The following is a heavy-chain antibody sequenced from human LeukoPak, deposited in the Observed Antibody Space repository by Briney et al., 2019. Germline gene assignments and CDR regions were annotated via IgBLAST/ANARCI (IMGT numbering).Heavy chain of an antibody. D-gene: IGHD6-19*01. CDR1: GFTFSSYA. CDR2: ISSSGTTI. J-gene: IGHJ4*02. CDR3: ARLTAVRAGY. V-gene: IGHV3-48*03. Sequence: GGSLRLSCAASGFTFSSYAMNWVRQAPGQGLEWVSYISSSGTTIYYADSVRGRFTISRDNAKNSLYLQMDSLRAEDTAVYYCARLTAVRAGYWGQGTLVTVSS.